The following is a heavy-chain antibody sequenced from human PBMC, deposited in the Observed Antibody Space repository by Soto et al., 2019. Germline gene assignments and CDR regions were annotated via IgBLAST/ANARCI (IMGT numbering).Heavy chain of an antibody. J-gene: IGHJ6*02. Sequence: QVQLVQSGAEVTKPGSSVKVSCKASGGTFSSYAISWVRQAPGQGLEWMGGIIPIFGTANYAQKFQGRVTISWDEATRTAYMEPSSLRSEDTAVYYCALPPRHQYYYYGMVVCVQGTTV. CDR3: ALPPRHQYYYYGMVV. D-gene: IGHD2-2*01. V-gene: IGHV1-69*05. CDR1: GGTFSSYA. CDR2: IIPIFGTA.